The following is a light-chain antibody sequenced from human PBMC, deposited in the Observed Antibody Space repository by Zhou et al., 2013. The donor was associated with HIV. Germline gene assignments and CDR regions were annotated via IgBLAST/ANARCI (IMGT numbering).Light chain of an antibody. CDR1: QDINHY. CDR3: QKYDSAPAT. CDR2: DAS. J-gene: IGKJ1*01. V-gene: IGKV1-27*01. Sequence: DIQMTQSPAALSASVGDKVTITCRASQDINHYLAWYHQKPGKTPDLLIYDASTLNSGVPSRFSGSGSGTDFTLTISSLQPEDVATYYCQKYDSAPATFGQGTKVEIK.